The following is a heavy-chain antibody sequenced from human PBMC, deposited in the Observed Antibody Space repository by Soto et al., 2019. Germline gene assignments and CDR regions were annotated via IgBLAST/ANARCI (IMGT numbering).Heavy chain of an antibody. J-gene: IGHJ3*02. D-gene: IGHD1-26*01. CDR2: IYYSGSA. Sequence: SETLTLPCTASGGSLSNHYLSWIRQPPGKGLEWIGYIYYSGSATYNPSLKSRVTMSVDTSKTQFSLKLNSVTAADTAVYYCAREQLVGATPFFDIWGQGAMVTVSS. V-gene: IGHV4-59*11. CDR3: AREQLVGATPFFDI. CDR1: GGSLSNHY.